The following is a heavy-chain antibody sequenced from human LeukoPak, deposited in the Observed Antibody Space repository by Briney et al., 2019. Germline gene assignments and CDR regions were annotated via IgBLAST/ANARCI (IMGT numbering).Heavy chain of an antibody. CDR3: GKGVLPPYDFWSGYYRDAFDI. J-gene: IGHJ3*02. Sequence: GGSLRLSCAASGFTFSSYGMHWVRQAPGKGLEWVAFIRYDGSNKYYADSVKGRFTISRDNSKNTLYLQMNSLRAEDTAVYYCGKGVLPPYDFWSGYYRDAFDIWGQGTMVTVSS. V-gene: IGHV3-30*02. CDR1: GFTFSSYG. D-gene: IGHD3-3*01. CDR2: IRYDGSNK.